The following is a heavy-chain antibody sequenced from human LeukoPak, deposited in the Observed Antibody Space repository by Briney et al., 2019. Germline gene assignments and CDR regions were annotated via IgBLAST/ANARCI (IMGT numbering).Heavy chain of an antibody. CDR1: GGTFSSYA. V-gene: IGHV1-69*05. Sequence: SVKVSCKASGGTFSSYAISWVRQAPGQGLEWMGGIIPIFGTANYAQKFQGRVTITTDESTSTAYMELSSLRSEDTAVYYCARDMGRYCSSTSCYAFDIWGQGTLVTVSS. J-gene: IGHJ4*02. D-gene: IGHD2-2*01. CDR2: IIPIFGTA. CDR3: ARDMGRYCSSTSCYAFDI.